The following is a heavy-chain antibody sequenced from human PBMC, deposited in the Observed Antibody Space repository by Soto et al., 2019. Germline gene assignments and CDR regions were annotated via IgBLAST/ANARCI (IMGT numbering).Heavy chain of an antibody. D-gene: IGHD5-18*01. CDR3: ARVSSGYSYGYWFDP. J-gene: IGHJ5*02. V-gene: IGHV4-59*01. CDR1: GGSISSYY. Sequence: LSLTCTVSGGSISSYYWSWIRQPPGKGLEWIGYIYYSGSTNYNPSLKSRVTISVDTSKNQFSLKLSSVTAADTAVYYCARVSSGYSYGYWFDPWGQGTLVTVSS. CDR2: IYYSGST.